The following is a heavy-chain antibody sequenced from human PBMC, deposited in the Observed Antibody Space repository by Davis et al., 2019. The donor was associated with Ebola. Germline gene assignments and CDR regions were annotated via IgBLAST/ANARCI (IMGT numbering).Heavy chain of an antibody. Sequence: GESLKISCAASGFTFSSYGMHWVRQAPGKGLEWVAVISYDGSNKYYADSVKGRFTISRDNSKNTLYLQMNSLRAEDTAVYYCARDRFGGHTAMTLDWGQGTLVTVSS. D-gene: IGHD5-18*01. J-gene: IGHJ4*02. CDR3: ARDRFGGHTAMTLD. CDR1: GFTFSSYG. V-gene: IGHV3-30*03. CDR2: ISYDGSNK.